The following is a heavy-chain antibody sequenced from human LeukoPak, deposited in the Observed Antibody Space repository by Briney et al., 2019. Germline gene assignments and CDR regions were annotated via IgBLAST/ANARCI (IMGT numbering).Heavy chain of an antibody. V-gene: IGHV3-23*01. CDR1: GFTFSSYA. CDR3: AKDYYDSSGYYTQPDY. Sequence: GGSLRLSCAASGFTFSSYAMSWVRQAPGKGLEWVSAISGSGGSTYYADSVKGRFTIFRDNSKNTLYLQMNGLRAEDTAVYYCAKDYYDSSGYYTQPDYWGQGTLVTVSS. CDR2: ISGSGGST. J-gene: IGHJ4*02. D-gene: IGHD3-22*01.